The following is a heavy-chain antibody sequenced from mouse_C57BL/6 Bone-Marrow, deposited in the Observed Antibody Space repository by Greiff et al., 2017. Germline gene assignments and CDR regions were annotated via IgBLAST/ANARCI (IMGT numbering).Heavy chain of an antibody. V-gene: IGHV1-81*01. CDR3: ARDTTVVASYYFDY. D-gene: IGHD1-1*01. J-gene: IGHJ2*01. CDR1: GYTFTSYG. CDR2: IYPRSGNN. Sequence: VKLQESGAELARPGASVKLSCKASGYTFTSYGISWVKQRTGQGLEWIGEIYPRSGNNYYNEKFKGKATLTADKSSSTAYMELRSLTSEDSAVYFCARDTTVVASYYFDYWGQGTTLTVSS.